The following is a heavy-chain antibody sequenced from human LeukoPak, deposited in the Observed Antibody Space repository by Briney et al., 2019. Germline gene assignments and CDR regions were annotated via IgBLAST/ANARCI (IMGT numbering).Heavy chain of an antibody. CDR2: INHSGST. D-gene: IGHD5-18*01. CDR1: GGSFSGYY. J-gene: IGHJ4*02. Sequence: SETLSLTCAVYGGSFSGYYWSWIRQPPGKGLEWIGEINHSGSTNYNPSLKSRVTISVDTSKNQFSLKLSSVTAADTAVYYCATGHTTAMVTLDYWGQGTLVTVSS. V-gene: IGHV4-34*01. CDR3: ATGHTTAMVTLDY.